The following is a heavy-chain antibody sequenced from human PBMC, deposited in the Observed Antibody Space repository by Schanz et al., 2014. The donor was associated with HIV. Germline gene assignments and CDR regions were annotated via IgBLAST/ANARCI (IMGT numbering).Heavy chain of an antibody. J-gene: IGHJ4*02. Sequence: QVQLVESGGGVVQPGRSLRLSCEASGFTFRSYAMHWVRQAPGKGLEWVAVISDDGSKKYYADSLKGRFAISRDNSKNTLYLQMTSLRAEDTAVYYCAKDYGDFVPYGFLDFWGQGTLVAVSS. CDR1: GFTFRSYA. CDR2: ISDDGSKK. V-gene: IGHV3-30*18. CDR3: AKDYGDFVPYGFLDF. D-gene: IGHD4-17*01.